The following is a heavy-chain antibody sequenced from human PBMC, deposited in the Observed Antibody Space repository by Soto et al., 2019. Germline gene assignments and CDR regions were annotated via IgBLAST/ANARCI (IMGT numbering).Heavy chain of an antibody. D-gene: IGHD6-13*01. CDR2: IIPIFGTA. J-gene: IGHJ5*02. Sequence: SVKVSCKASGGTFSSYAISWVRQAPGQGLEWMGGIIPIFGTANYAQKFQGRVTITADESTSTAYMELSSLRSEDTAVYYCERGGAAGTNNWFDPWGQGTLVTVSS. V-gene: IGHV1-69*13. CDR1: GGTFSSYA. CDR3: ERGGAAGTNNWFDP.